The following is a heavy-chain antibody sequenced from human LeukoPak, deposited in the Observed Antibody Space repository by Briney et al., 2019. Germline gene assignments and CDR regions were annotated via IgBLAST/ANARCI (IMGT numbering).Heavy chain of an antibody. CDR3: ATVXXXTXKGXXXX. J-gene: IGHJ4*02. CDR1: GYSISSGYY. D-gene: IGHD2-2*01. V-gene: IGHV4-38-2*01. Sequence: PSETLSLTCAVSGYSISSGYYWGWIRQPPGKGLEWIGSIYHSGSTYYNPSLKSRVTISVDTSKNQFSLKLSSVTAAAPAVYYCATVXXXTXKGXXXXWXQGTLVTVSS. CDR2: IYHSGST.